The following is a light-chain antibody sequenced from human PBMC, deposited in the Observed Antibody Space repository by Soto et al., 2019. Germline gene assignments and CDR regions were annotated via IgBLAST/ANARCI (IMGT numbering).Light chain of an antibody. J-gene: IGKJ1*01. V-gene: IGKV3-15*01. Sequence: EAVLTQSPATLSVSPGERATLSCRASQSVATNLAWYQQRPGQAPRLLIYGASTRAVGLPARFSGSGSGTEFNLPITGLQSEDVAVYYCQHYNNWPQTFGQGTKVEIK. CDR1: QSVATN. CDR3: QHYNNWPQT. CDR2: GAS.